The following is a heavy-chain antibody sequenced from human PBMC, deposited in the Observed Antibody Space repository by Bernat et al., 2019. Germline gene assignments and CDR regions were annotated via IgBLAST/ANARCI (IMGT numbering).Heavy chain of an antibody. V-gene: IGHV3-15*01. CDR1: GFTFTIAW. D-gene: IGHD1-26*01. J-gene: IGHJ5*02. CDR3: NRGNYPGDWFDP. Sequence: EVQLVESGGGLVKPGGSLRLPCAAPGFTFTIAWMSWVRQAPGKGLEWAVRIKSNTDGGTTDYAAPVKGRFTISRDDSKNTLYLQMNSLRTEDTAVYYCNRGNYPGDWFDPWGQGTLVTVSS. CDR2: IKSNTDGGTT.